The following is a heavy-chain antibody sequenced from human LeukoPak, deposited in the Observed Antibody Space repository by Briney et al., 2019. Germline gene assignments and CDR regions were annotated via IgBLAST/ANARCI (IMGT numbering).Heavy chain of an antibody. CDR1: GITLSNYG. D-gene: IGHD3-22*01. CDR3: AKRGVVIRVILVGFHKEAYYFDS. V-gene: IGHV3-23*01. Sequence: GGSLRLSCVVSGITLSNYGMSWVRQAPGKGLEWAEGISGSGGGPKYADSVKGRFTISRDNRKNTLYLQMNSLRAEDTAMYFCAKRGVVIRVILVGFHKEAYYFDSWGQGALVTVSS. CDR2: ISGSGGGP. J-gene: IGHJ4*02.